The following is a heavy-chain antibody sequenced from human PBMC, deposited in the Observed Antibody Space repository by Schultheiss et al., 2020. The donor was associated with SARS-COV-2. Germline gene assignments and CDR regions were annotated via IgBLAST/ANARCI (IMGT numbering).Heavy chain of an antibody. CDR1: GGSISSYY. Sequence: SQTLSLTCTVSGGSISSYYWSWIRQPPGKGLEWIGRIYTSGSTNYNPSLKSRVTMSVDTSKNQFSLKLSSVTAADTAVYYCARGTPYSSSYFDYWGQGTLVTVSS. CDR3: ARGTPYSSSYFDY. V-gene: IGHV4-4*07. J-gene: IGHJ4*02. D-gene: IGHD6-6*01. CDR2: IYTSGST.